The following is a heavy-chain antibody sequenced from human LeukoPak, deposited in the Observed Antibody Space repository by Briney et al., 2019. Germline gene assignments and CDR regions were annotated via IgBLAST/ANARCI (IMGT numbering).Heavy chain of an antibody. V-gene: IGHV1-18*01. CDR3: ARDKSVYSSTWYCDY. D-gene: IGHD6-13*01. CDR1: GYTFTSYG. J-gene: IGHJ4*02. CDR2: ISTYNGDT. Sequence: GASVKVSCKASGYTFTSYGISWVRQAPGQGLEWVGWISTYNGDTNYAQKLQGRVTMTTDTSTSTAYMELRSLRSDDAAVYYCARDKSVYSSTWYCDYWGQGTLVTVSS.